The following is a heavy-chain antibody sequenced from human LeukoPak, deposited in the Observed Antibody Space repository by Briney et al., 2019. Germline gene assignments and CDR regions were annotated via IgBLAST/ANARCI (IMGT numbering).Heavy chain of an antibody. D-gene: IGHD2-21*02. J-gene: IGHJ5*02. Sequence: SQTLSVSCAVSGGSISSGGYSWSWIRQPPGKGLEWIGYIYHSGSTYYNPSLKSRVTISVDRSKNQFSLKLSSVTAADTAVYYCARYKNVVVSAVGWFDPWGQGTLVTVSS. V-gene: IGHV4-30-2*01. CDR3: ARYKNVVVSAVGWFDP. CDR2: IYHSGST. CDR1: GGSISSGGYS.